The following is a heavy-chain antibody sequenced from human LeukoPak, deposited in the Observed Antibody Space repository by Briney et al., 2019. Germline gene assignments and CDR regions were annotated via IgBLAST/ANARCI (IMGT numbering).Heavy chain of an antibody. V-gene: IGHV3-48*03. CDR3: ARGYSYGSDY. CDR2: ISSSGSTI. J-gene: IGHJ4*02. CDR1: GFPFISYE. D-gene: IGHD5-18*01. Sequence: GGPLRLSCAASGFPFISYEMNWVRQAPGKGLEWVSYISSSGSTIYYADSVKGRFTISRDNAKNSLDLQMNSLRGDVTAGDYCARGYSYGSDYWGQGTLVSVCS.